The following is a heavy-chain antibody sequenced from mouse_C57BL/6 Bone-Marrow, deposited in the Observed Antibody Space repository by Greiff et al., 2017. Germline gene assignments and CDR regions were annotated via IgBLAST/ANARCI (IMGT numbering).Heavy chain of an antibody. D-gene: IGHD2-4*01. CDR2: INPNHGGT. CDR1: GYTFTDYY. V-gene: IGHV1-26*01. Sequence: EVQLQQSGPELVKPGASVKISCKASGYTFTDYYMNWVKQSHGKSLEWIGDINPNHGGTSYNQQFKGQDTLTVDKSSSTAYMELRSLTSEDSAVDYGARCGDDDVEYFDVWGTGTTVTVSS. CDR3: ARCGDDDVEYFDV. J-gene: IGHJ1*03.